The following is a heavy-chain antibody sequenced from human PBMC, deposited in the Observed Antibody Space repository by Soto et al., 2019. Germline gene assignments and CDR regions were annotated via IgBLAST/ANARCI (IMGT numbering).Heavy chain of an antibody. Sequence: PGGPLSPSCLASVSPFRRFAISWVRPAPGQGLAWVSAISGSGGSTSYADSATGRFTLSRDTPLNTMYPEMNSLRAEATAVCINTGVRSPHDDGDYYVDYWGQGTLDTVSS. V-gene: IGHV3-23*01. J-gene: IGHJ4*02. CDR3: TGVRSPHDDGDYYVDY. CDR2: ISGSGGST. CDR1: VSPFRRFA. D-gene: IGHD4-17*01.